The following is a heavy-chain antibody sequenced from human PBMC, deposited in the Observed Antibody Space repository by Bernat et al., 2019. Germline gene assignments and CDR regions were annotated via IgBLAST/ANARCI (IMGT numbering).Heavy chain of an antibody. Sequence: QVQLQESGPGLVKPSQTLSLTCTVSGGSISSGDYYWSWIRQPPGKGLEWIGYIYYSGSTYYNPSLKSRVTISVDTSKNQFSLKLSSVTAADTAVYYFSCSPGGRTYRYGYVNWFDPWGQGTLVTVSS. J-gene: IGHJ5*02. V-gene: IGHV4-30-4*01. D-gene: IGHD5-18*01. CDR2: IYYSGST. CDR3: SCSPGGRTYRYGYVNWFDP. CDR1: GGSISSGDYY.